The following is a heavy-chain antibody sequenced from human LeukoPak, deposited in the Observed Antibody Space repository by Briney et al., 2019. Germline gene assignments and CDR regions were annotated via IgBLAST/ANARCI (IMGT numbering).Heavy chain of an antibody. J-gene: IGHJ4*02. CDR1: GGSISSYY. CDR2: IYTSGST. D-gene: IGHD3-10*01. Sequence: PSETLSLTCTVSGGSISSYYWSWIRQPAGKGLEWIGRIYTSGSTNYNPSLKSRVTMPVDTSKNQFSLKLSSVTAADTAVYYCARHGSGSYYNPGFDYWGQETLVTVSS. V-gene: IGHV4-4*07. CDR3: ARHGSGSYYNPGFDY.